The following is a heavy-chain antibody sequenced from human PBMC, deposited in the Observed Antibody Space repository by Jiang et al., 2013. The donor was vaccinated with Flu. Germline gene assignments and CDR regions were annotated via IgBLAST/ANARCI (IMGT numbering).Heavy chain of an antibody. V-gene: IGHV1-69*05. Sequence: EWMEGSSLXLVQQTTHRSSRGRVTMTRDTSTSTVYMELSSLRSEDTAVYYCARAGRSASPSAYFDYWGQGTLVTVSS. J-gene: IGHJ4*02. CDR2: SSLXLVQ. CDR3: ARAGRSASPSAYFDY.